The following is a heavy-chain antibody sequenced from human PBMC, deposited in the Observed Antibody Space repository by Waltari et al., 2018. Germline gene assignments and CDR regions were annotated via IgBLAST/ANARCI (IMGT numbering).Heavy chain of an antibody. D-gene: IGHD1-1*01. J-gene: IGHJ4*01. CDR2: VSYRGIT. CDR1: SGSISIPDYF. Sequence: QVQLQESGPGLVKHSQTLTLTCDVSSGSISIPDYFWSWIRQAPGKGLEWIGTVSYRGITYYNPLLESRVTMSVDTSKNQFSMKLNSVTAADAAVYYCARTTFLRYFDCGGHGTLVTVSS. V-gene: IGHV4-30-4*01. CDR3: ARTTFLRYFDC.